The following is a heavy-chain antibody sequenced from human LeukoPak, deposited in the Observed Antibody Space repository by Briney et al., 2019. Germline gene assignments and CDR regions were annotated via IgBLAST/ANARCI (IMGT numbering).Heavy chain of an antibody. Sequence: GGSLRLSCAASGFTFSSYAMSWVRQAPGKGLEWVSAISGSGGSTYYADSVKGRFTISRDNSKNTLYLQMNSLRAEVTAVYYCAKGYGSGSYVSTAWGQGTLVTVSS. V-gene: IGHV3-23*01. CDR3: AKGYGSGSYVSTA. D-gene: IGHD3-10*01. CDR1: GFTFSSYA. CDR2: ISGSGGST. J-gene: IGHJ4*02.